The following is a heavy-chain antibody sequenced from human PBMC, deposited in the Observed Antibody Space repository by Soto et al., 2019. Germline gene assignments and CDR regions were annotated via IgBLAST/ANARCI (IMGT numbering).Heavy chain of an antibody. CDR2: IIPILGIA. J-gene: IGHJ4*02. CDR3: ASHVDPDGGLLDY. Sequence: QVQLVQSGAEVKKPGSSVKVSCKASGGTFSSYTISWVRQAPGQGLEWMGRIIPILGIANYAQKFQGRVTITADKSTSTAYMELSSLRSEDTAVYYCASHVDPDGGLLDYWGQGTLVTVSS. V-gene: IGHV1-69*02. CDR1: GGTFSSYT. D-gene: IGHD3-16*01.